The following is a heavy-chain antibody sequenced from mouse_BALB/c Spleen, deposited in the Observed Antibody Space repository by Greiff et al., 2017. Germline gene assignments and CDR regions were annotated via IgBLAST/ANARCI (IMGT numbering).Heavy chain of an antibody. J-gene: IGHJ2*01. D-gene: IGHD2-1*01. CDR3: AREGNSFDY. V-gene: IGHV1-87*01. CDR1: GYTFTSYW. CDR2: IYPGDGDT. Sequence: VKLQESGAELARPGASVKLSCKASGYTFTSYWMQWVKQRPGQGLEWIGAIYPGDGDTRYTQKFKGKATLTADKSSSTAYMQLSSLASEDSAVYYCAREGNSFDYWGQGTTLTVSS.